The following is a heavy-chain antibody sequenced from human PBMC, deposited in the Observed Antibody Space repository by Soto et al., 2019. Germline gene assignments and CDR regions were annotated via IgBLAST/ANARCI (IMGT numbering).Heavy chain of an antibody. Sequence: QVHLVQSGAEVKKPGASMKVSCTASGYTLTSHHVHWVRQAPGRRLEWMGSINPANGVAQYTARFQGRGIMTRDTSTSKVYQELRGLTSEDTAIFYCARGGAVGLDGSAAFDIWGQGTMVNVSS. J-gene: IGHJ3*02. CDR3: ARGGAVGLDGSAAFDI. D-gene: IGHD1-1*01. CDR1: GYTLTSHH. V-gene: IGHV1-46*01. CDR2: INPANGVA.